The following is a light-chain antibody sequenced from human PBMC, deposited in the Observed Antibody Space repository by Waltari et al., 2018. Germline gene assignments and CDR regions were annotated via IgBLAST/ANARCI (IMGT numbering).Light chain of an antibody. CDR1: QSVRSN. CDR3: QHYNDGPEWT. CDR2: GAS. V-gene: IGKV3-15*01. J-gene: IGKJ1*01. Sequence: EIVMTQSPATLSVSPGERATLSCRASQSVRSNLAWYQQTPGQAPRLLIYGASTRATGVPARFSGSGSGREFPLTISSLQSEDFAVYYCQHYNDGPEWTFGQGTKVEIK.